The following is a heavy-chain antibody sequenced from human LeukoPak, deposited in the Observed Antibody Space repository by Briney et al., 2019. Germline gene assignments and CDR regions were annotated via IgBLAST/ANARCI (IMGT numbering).Heavy chain of an antibody. J-gene: IGHJ5*02. Sequence: GGSLRLSCVATGFSLSGYWMYWVRQAPGKGLMYISRNNGDGSTTNYADVVKGRFTMSRDNVKNTLYLQMNSLRVEDTAVYYCARDPRNVGLAPWGQGTLVTVSS. D-gene: IGHD2-15*01. V-gene: IGHV3-74*01. CDR2: NNGDGSTT. CDR1: GFSLSGYW. CDR3: ARDPRNVGLAP.